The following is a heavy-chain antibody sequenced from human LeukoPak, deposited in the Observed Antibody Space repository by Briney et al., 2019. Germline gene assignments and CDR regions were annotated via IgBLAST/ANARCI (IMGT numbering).Heavy chain of an antibody. D-gene: IGHD3-3*01. CDR1: GFTFDDYG. Sequence: PGGSLRLSCAASGFTFDDYGMSWVRQVPGKGLEWVSSINGNGGSTAYTDSVKGRFTISRDNAKNSLYLQMNSLRVEDTAFYYCVRHDFWSGFKGGDYWGQGTLVTVSS. J-gene: IGHJ4*02. CDR3: VRHDFWSGFKGGDY. V-gene: IGHV3-20*04. CDR2: INGNGGST.